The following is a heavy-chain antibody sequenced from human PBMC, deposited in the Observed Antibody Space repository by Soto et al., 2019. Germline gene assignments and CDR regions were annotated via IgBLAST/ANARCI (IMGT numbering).Heavy chain of an antibody. J-gene: IGHJ4*02. CDR1: GFTFRSYA. Sequence: GGSLRLSCAASGFTFRSYAMSWVRQAPGKGLEWVSAISGSGGRTYYADSVKGRFTISRDNSKNTLYLQMNSLRAEDTYLYYCAKYIPLRGIGDSFDYWGQGTLVTVSS. CDR3: AKYIPLRGIGDSFDY. D-gene: IGHD3-10*01. V-gene: IGHV3-23*01. CDR2: ISGSGGRT.